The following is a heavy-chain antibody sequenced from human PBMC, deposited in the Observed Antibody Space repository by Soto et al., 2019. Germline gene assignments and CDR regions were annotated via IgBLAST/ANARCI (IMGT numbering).Heavy chain of an antibody. D-gene: IGHD6-25*01. Sequence: SETLSLTCTVSGDSISSYYWSWIRQPPGKGLEWIGYIYYSGSTNYNPSLKSRVTMSVDTSKNHFSLKLSSVTAADTAVYYCARDTLGYIKWFAPWGQGILVTVSS. CDR3: ARDTLGYIKWFAP. V-gene: IGHV4-59*01. J-gene: IGHJ5*02. CDR2: IYYSGST. CDR1: GDSISSYY.